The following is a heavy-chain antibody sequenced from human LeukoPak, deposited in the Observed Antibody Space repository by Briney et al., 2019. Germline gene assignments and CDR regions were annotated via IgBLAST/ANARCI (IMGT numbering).Heavy chain of an antibody. J-gene: IGHJ4*02. Sequence: GGSLRRSCAASGFSFSSYAINWVRQAPGKRLEWVSSISPSSSYIHYAGSAKGRFTISRDNAKNSLYLQMNSLRAEDTAVYYCARVVTYYSDSSGYALDYWGQGALVTVSS. CDR1: GFSFSSYA. D-gene: IGHD3-22*01. CDR3: ARVVTYYSDSSGYALDY. CDR2: ISPSSSYI. V-gene: IGHV3-21*01.